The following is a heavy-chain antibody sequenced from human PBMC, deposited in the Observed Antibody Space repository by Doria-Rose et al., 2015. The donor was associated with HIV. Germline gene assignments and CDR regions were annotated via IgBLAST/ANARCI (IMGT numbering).Heavy chain of an antibody. D-gene: IGHD1-26*01. J-gene: IGHJ4*02. Sequence: QVQLRESGPGLVKPSENLSLTCSVSGGSISHYYWSWVRQPPGNGLEYIGDIFYTGSTNYSRFLKSRVSISIDTSKNKFSLRLSSATAADTAVYYCARVLSGTYDYWGQGTLVTVSS. CDR1: GGSISHYY. V-gene: IGHV4-59*01. CDR3: ARVLSGTYDY. CDR2: IFYTGST.